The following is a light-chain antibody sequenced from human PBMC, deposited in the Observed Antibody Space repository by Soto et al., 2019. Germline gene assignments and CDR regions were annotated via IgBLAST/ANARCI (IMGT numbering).Light chain of an antibody. CDR2: DVS. CDR1: SSDVGGYNY. J-gene: IGLJ2*01. CDR3: SSYTSSSTPHVV. Sequence: QSALTQPASVSGSPGQSITISCTGTSSDVGGYNYVSWYQHHPGKAPKLMIYDVSYRPSGVSNRFSGSKSGNTASLTISGLQAGDEADYYCSSYTSSSTPHVVFGGGTKLTVL. V-gene: IGLV2-14*03.